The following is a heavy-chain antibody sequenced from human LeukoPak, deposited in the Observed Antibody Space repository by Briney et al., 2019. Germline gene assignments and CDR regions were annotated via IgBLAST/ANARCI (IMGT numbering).Heavy chain of an antibody. CDR2: IIPIFGTA. D-gene: IGHD6-19*01. V-gene: IGHV1-69*01. CDR1: GGTFSSYA. Sequence: SVKDSCKASGGTFSSYAISWVRQAPGQGLEWMGGIIPIFGTANYAQKFQGRVTITADESTSTAYMELSSLRSEDTAVYYCAREGVEQWLVGRLDVWGKGTTVTVSS. J-gene: IGHJ6*04. CDR3: AREGVEQWLVGRLDV.